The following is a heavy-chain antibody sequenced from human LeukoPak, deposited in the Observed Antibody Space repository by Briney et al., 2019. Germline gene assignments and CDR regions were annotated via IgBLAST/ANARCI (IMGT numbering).Heavy chain of an antibody. CDR1: GGSISSYY. V-gene: IGHV4-4*07. CDR3: ARGVGYCSSTSCYVAWFDP. Sequence: SETLSLTCTVSGGSISSYYWSWIRQPAGKGLEWIGRIYTSGSTNYNPSLKSRVTMSVDTAKNQFSLKLSSVTAADTAVYYCARGVGYCSSTSCYVAWFDPWGQGTLVTVSS. D-gene: IGHD2-2*01. J-gene: IGHJ5*02. CDR2: IYTSGST.